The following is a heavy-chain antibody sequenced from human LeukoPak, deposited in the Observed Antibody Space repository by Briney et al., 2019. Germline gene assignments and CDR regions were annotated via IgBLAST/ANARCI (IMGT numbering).Heavy chain of an antibody. CDR2: VIPIFGTA. CDR1: GGTFSSYA. Sequence: SVKVSCKASGGTFSSYAISWVRQAPGQGLEWMGGVIPIFGTANYAQKFQGRVTMTTDTSTSTAYMELRSLRSDDTAVYYCARDRGIQWELNFDYWGQGTLVTVSS. J-gene: IGHJ4*02. CDR3: ARDRGIQWELNFDY. V-gene: IGHV1-69*05. D-gene: IGHD1-26*01.